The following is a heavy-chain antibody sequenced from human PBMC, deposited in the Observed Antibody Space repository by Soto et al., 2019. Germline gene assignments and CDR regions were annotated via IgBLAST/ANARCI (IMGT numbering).Heavy chain of an antibody. V-gene: IGHV4-34*01. CDR2: INHSGST. CDR3: ARGDIRYYYYYYYGMDV. D-gene: IGHD1-26*01. CDR1: GGSFSGYY. J-gene: IGHJ6*02. Sequence: QVQLQQWGAGLLKPSETLSLTCAVYGGSFSGYYWSWIRQPPGKGLEWIGEINHSGSTNYNPSLKSRVTISVDTSKNQFSLKLSSVTAADTAVYYCARGDIRYYYYYYYGMDVWGQGTTVTVSS.